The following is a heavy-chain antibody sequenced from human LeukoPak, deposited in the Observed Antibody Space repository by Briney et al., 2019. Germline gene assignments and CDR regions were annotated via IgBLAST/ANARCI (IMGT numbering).Heavy chain of an antibody. CDR3: APMTTVTG. V-gene: IGHV3-30-3*01. J-gene: IGHJ4*02. D-gene: IGHD4-17*01. CDR1: GFTFSSYA. CDR2: ISYDGSNK. Sequence: GGSLRLSCAASGFTFSSYAMHWVRQAPGKGLEWVAVISYDGSNKYYADSVKGRFTISRDNSKNTLYLQMNSLRAEDTAGYYCAPMTTVTGWGQGTLVTVSS.